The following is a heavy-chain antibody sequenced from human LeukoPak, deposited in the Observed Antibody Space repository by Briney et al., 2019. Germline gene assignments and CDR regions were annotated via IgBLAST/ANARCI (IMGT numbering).Heavy chain of an antibody. J-gene: IGHJ4*02. CDR3: ARGSSTSRRLPYEC. CDR2: IKPDSGGT. Sequence: GASVKVSCKASGYTFSHYYMHWVRQAPGQGPERMGWIKPDSGGTDYAQKFQGRVTMTRDTSINTVYMELNSLTSDDTAVYYCARGSSTSRRLPYECWGQGTLVTVSS. D-gene: IGHD2-2*01. V-gene: IGHV1-2*02. CDR1: GYTFSHYY.